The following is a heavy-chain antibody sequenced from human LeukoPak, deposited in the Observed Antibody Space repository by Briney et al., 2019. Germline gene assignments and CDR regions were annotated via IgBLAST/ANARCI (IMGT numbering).Heavy chain of an antibody. D-gene: IGHD3-22*01. J-gene: IGHJ4*02. Sequence: GSSVKLSCKASGGTFSSYAVSWVRLTPGQGLEWLGGIIPVFGTTTYAQKFQAKVTMTADKSTNTAYLEISSLTSDDTAVYYCARCSPGDSSNFYAVLQYWGQGTQVTVST. CDR1: GGTFSSYA. V-gene: IGHV1-69*06. CDR3: ARCSPGDSSNFYAVLQY. CDR2: IIPVFGTT.